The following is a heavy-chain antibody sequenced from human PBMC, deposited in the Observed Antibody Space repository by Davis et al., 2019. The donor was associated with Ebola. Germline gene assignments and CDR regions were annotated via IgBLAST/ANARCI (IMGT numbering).Heavy chain of an antibody. J-gene: IGHJ4*02. CDR2: FDPEDGET. V-gene: IGHV1-24*01. Sequence: ASVKVSCKVSGYTLTELSMHWVRQAPGKGLEWMGGFDPEDGETIYAQKFQGRVTMTEDTSTDTAYMELSSLRSEDTAVYYCATTPRPIRFLEWLYYDYWGQGTLVTVSS. D-gene: IGHD3-3*01. CDR3: ATTPRPIRFLEWLYYDY. CDR1: GYTLTELS.